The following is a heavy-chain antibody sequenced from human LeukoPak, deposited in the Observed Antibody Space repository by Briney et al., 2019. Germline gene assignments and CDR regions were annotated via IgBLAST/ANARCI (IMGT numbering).Heavy chain of an antibody. V-gene: IGHV1-46*01. Sequence: ASVKVSCKASGYTFTSYYMHWVRQAPGQGLEWMGIINPSGGSTSYAQKFQGRVTITADESTSTAYMELSSLRSEDTAVYYCARPQLKYSGSWFGAFDIWGQGTMVTVSS. J-gene: IGHJ3*02. D-gene: IGHD1-26*01. CDR1: GYTFTSYY. CDR2: INPSGGST. CDR3: ARPQLKYSGSWFGAFDI.